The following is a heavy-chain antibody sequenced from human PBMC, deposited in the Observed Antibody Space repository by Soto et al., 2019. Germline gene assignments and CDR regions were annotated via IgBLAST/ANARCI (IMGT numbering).Heavy chain of an antibody. D-gene: IGHD2-2*01. CDR2: IIPIFGTA. Sequence: QVQLVQSGAEVKKPGSSVKVSCKASGGTFSSYAISWVRQAPGQGLEWMGGIIPIFGTANYAQKFQGRVTITADESTSTAYMELSSLRSEDTAVYYCARDCSSTSCYGRGWFDPWGQGTLFTVSS. CDR1: GGTFSSYA. J-gene: IGHJ5*02. V-gene: IGHV1-69*01. CDR3: ARDCSSTSCYGRGWFDP.